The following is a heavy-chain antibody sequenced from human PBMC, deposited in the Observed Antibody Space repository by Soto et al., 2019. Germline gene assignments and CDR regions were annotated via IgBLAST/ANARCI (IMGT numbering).Heavy chain of an antibody. CDR1: GGSISSSSYY. J-gene: IGHJ6*03. D-gene: IGHD2-15*01. V-gene: IGHV4-39*01. CDR2: IYYSGST. Sequence: SETLSLTCTVSGGSISSSSYYWGWIRQPPGKGLEWIGSIYYSGSTYYNPSLKSRVTISVDTSKNQFSLKLSSVTAADTAVYYCARHPSDCSGGSCHNYYYYYYYMDVWGKGTTVTVSS. CDR3: ARHPSDCSGGSCHNYYYYYYYMDV.